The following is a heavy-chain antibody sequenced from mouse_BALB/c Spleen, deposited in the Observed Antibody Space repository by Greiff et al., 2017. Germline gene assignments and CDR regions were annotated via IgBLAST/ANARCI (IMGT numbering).Heavy chain of an antibody. Sequence: VKLVESGAELVRPGSSVKISCKASGYAFSSYWLNWVKQRPGQGLEWIGQIYPGDGDTNYNGKFKGKATLTADKSSSTAYMQLSSLTSEDSAVYFCARRYVFDYWGQGTTLTVSS. D-gene: IGHD2-14*01. CDR3: ARRYVFDY. CDR2: IYPGDGDT. CDR1: GYAFSSYW. J-gene: IGHJ2*01. V-gene: IGHV1-80*01.